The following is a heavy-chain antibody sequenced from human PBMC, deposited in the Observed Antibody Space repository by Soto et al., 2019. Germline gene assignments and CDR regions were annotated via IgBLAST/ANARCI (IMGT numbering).Heavy chain of an antibody. V-gene: IGHV1-8*01. CDR3: ARGGAPYCTNGVCYSRNHYYYYYYMDV. Sequence: GASVKVSCKASGYTFTSYDINWVRQATGQGLEWMGWMNPNSGNTGYAQKFQGRVTMTRNTSISTAYMELSSLRSEDTAVYYCARGGAPYCTNGVCYSRNHYYYYYYMDVWGKGTTVTAP. J-gene: IGHJ6*03. CDR2: MNPNSGNT. D-gene: IGHD2-8*01. CDR1: GYTFTSYD.